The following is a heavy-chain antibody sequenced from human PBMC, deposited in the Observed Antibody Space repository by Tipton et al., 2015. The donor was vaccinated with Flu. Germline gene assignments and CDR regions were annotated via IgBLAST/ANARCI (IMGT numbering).Heavy chain of an antibody. D-gene: IGHD4-17*01. CDR1: GYTFTGYY. V-gene: IGHV1-2*02. J-gene: IGHJ6*02. CDR3: ARGVTTVTTHYYYYGMDV. CDR2: INPNSGGT. Sequence: QLVQSGAEVKKPGASVKVSCKASGYTFTGYYMHWVRQAPGQGLEWMGWINPNSGGTNYAQKFQGRVTMTRDTSISTAYMELSRLRSDDTAVYYGARGVTTVTTHYYYYGMDVWGQGTTVTVSS.